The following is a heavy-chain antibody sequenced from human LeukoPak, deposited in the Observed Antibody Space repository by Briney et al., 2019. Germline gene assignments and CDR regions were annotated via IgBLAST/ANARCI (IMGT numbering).Heavy chain of an antibody. D-gene: IGHD3-10*01. CDR2: IYHSGST. V-gene: IGHV4-30-2*01. CDR1: GGSISSGGYY. Sequence: SQTLSLTCTVSGGSISSGGYYWSWIRQPPGKGLEWIGYIYHSGSTYYNPSLKSRVTISVDRSKNQFSLKLSSVTAADTAVYYCARSGTGSGSRGWFDPWGQGTLVTVSS. CDR3: ARSGTGSGSRGWFDP. J-gene: IGHJ5*02.